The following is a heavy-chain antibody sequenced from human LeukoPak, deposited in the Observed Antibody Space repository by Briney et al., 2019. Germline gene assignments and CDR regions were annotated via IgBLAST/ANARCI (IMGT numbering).Heavy chain of an antibody. CDR2: IYSGGST. Sequence: GGSLRLSCAASGFTVSSNYMSWVRQAPGKGLEWVSVIYSGGSTYYADSVKGRFTISTDNSKNTLYLQMNSLRAEDTAVYYCARDLVGYCSGGSCYRPYYYYGMDVWGQGTTVTVSS. CDR1: GFTVSSNY. J-gene: IGHJ6*02. CDR3: ARDLVGYCSGGSCYRPYYYYGMDV. V-gene: IGHV3-53*01. D-gene: IGHD2-15*01.